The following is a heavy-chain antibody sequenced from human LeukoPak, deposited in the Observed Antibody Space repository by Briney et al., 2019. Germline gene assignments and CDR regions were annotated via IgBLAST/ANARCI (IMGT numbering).Heavy chain of an antibody. Sequence: GGSLRLSCAASDFTFSSYGMNWVRQAPGKGLEWVSSITSSAFIYYADSVKGRFTISRDNAKNSLCLQMNSLRAEDTAVYYCARDAIVGATRGSWFDSWGQGTLVTVSS. J-gene: IGHJ5*01. CDR1: DFTFSSYG. CDR2: ITSSAFI. V-gene: IGHV3-21*01. D-gene: IGHD1-26*01. CDR3: ARDAIVGATRGSWFDS.